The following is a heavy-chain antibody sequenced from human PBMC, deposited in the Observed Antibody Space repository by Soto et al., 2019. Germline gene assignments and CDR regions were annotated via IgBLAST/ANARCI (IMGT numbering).Heavy chain of an antibody. V-gene: IGHV3-64D*06. CDR2: ISSNGGTT. Sequence: PGGSLRLSCSASGFTFSSYAMHWVRQAPGKGLEYVSGISSNGGTTYYADSVKGRFSISRDNSKNTLYLQMSSLRAEDTAVYYCVKGYSTSWYYYWGQGTLVTVSS. CDR3: VKGYSTSWYYY. J-gene: IGHJ4*02. D-gene: IGHD6-13*01. CDR1: GFTFSSYA.